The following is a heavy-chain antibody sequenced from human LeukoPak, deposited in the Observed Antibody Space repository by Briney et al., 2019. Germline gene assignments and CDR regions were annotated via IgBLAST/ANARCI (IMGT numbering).Heavy chain of an antibody. J-gene: IGHJ4*02. V-gene: IGHV1-46*03. CDR2: INPSGGST. CDR3: ARDAIHYHFWSGYHEYYFDY. D-gene: IGHD3-3*01. CDR1: GYTFTSYY. Sequence: ASVKVSCKASGYTFTSYYMHWVRQAPGQGLEWMGIINPSGGSTIYAQKFQGRVTMTRDTSTSTVYMQLSSLRSEDTAVYYCARDAIHYHFWSGYHEYYFDYWGQGTLVTVSS.